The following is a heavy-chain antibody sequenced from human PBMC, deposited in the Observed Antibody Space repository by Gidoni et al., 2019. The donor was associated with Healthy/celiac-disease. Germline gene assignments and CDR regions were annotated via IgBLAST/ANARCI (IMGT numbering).Heavy chain of an antibody. V-gene: IGHV3-23*04. D-gene: IGHD3-16*02. CDR3: AKDSFDIRDVDY. Sequence: EVPLVASGGGLVQPWGSLRLSCSASGFTFSSYAMSWVRQSSGKGLEWVSAISGSGGSTYYADSGKGRFTISRDNSKNTLYLQMNSLRAEDTAVYYCAKDSFDIRDVDYWGQGTLVTVSS. CDR2: ISGSGGST. CDR1: GFTFSSYA. J-gene: IGHJ4*02.